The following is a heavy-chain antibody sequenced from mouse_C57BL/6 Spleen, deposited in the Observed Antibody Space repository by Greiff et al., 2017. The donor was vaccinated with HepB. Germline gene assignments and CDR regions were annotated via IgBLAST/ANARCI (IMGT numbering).Heavy chain of an antibody. V-gene: IGHV1-76*01. J-gene: IGHJ3*01. CDR3: AGSPFSYGSSYAWFAY. CDR1: GYTFTDYY. Sequence: QVHVKQSGAELVRPGASVKLSCKASGYTFTDYYINWVKQRPGQGLEWIARIYPGSGNTYYNEKFKGKATLTAEKSSSTAYMQLSSLTSEDSAVYFCAGSPFSYGSSYAWFAYWGQGTLVTVSA. CDR2: IYPGSGNT. D-gene: IGHD1-1*01.